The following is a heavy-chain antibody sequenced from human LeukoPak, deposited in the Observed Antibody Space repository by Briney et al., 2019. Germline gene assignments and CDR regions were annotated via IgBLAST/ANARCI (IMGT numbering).Heavy chain of an antibody. CDR2: IYYSGST. CDR3: AGGGFENNSAP. CDR1: GGSISSGGYY. D-gene: IGHD3-16*01. Sequence: PSETLSLTCTVSGGSISSGGYYWSWIRQPPGKGLEWIGYIYYSGSTNYNPSLKSRVTISVDTSKNQFSLKLSSVTAADTAVYYWAGGGFENNSAPGAQEPLATVSS. J-gene: IGHJ5*02. V-gene: IGHV4-61*08.